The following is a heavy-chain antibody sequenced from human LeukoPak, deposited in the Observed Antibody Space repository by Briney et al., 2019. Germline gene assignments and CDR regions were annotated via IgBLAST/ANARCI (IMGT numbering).Heavy chain of an antibody. CDR3: ARGTSQWLLPHPFDY. CDR1: GFTFSSYA. J-gene: IGHJ4*02. V-gene: IGHV3-30-3*01. CDR2: ISYDESNK. Sequence: HTGGSLRLSCAASGFTFSSYAMHWVRQAPGKGLEWVAVISYDESNKYYADSVKGRFTISRDNSKNTLYLQMNSLRAEDTAVYYCARGTSQWLLPHPFDYWGQGTLVTVSS. D-gene: IGHD3-22*01.